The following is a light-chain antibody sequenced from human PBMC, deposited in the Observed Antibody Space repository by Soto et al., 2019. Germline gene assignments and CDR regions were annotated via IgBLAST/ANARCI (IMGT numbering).Light chain of an antibody. CDR2: DVS. Sequence: QSVLTQPRSVSGSPGQSVTISCTGTSSDFGGYNYVSWYQQHPGKAPKLIVHDVSQRPSGVPDRFSGSKSGNTASLTISGLQAEDEADYYCCSFAGTDSYVFGVGTKVTVL. CDR1: SSDFGGYNY. V-gene: IGLV2-11*01. CDR3: CSFAGTDSYV. J-gene: IGLJ1*01.